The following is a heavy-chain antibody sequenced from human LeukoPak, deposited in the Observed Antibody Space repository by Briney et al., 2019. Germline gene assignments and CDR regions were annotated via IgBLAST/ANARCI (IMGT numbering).Heavy chain of an antibody. CDR2: IYPGDSDT. Sequence: GESLKISCKGSGYTFTSYWIGWVRQMPGKGLEWMGIIYPGDSDTRYSPSFQGQVTISADKSISTAYLQWSSLKASDTAMYYCARLGQLGYYYYYMDVWGKGTTVTVSS. CDR3: ARLGQLGYYYYYMDV. CDR1: GYTFTSYW. V-gene: IGHV5-51*01. D-gene: IGHD6-6*01. J-gene: IGHJ6*03.